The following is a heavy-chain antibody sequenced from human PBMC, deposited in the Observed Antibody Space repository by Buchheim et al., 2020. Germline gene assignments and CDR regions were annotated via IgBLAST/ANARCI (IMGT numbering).Heavy chain of an antibody. V-gene: IGHV4-34*01. D-gene: IGHD1-1*01. CDR2: INHSGST. CDR1: GGSFSGYY. CDR3: ARRGISSYNWNY. Sequence: QVQLQQWGAGLLKPSETLSLTCAVYGGSFSGYYWSWIRQPPGKGLEWIGEINHSGSTNYNPSLKSRVTISVDTSKNKFSLQLSSVTAADTAVYYCARRGISSYNWNYWGQGTL. J-gene: IGHJ4*02.